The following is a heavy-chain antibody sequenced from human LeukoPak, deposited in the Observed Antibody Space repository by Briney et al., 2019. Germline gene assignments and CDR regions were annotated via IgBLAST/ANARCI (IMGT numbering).Heavy chain of an antibody. Sequence: ASVKVSCKASGYTFTSYGISWVRQAPGQGLEWMGWISAYNGNTNYAQKLQGRLTMTTDTSTSTAYMELRGLRSDDTAVYYCARTLQPYDFWSGYYPYFDYWGQGTLVTVSS. CDR2: ISAYNGNT. V-gene: IGHV1-18*01. CDR1: GYTFTSYG. CDR3: ARTLQPYDFWSGYYPYFDY. J-gene: IGHJ4*02. D-gene: IGHD3-3*01.